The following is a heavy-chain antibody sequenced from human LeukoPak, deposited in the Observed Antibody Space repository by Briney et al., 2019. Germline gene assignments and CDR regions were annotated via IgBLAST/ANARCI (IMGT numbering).Heavy chain of an antibody. V-gene: IGHV3-21*01. CDR1: GFTFSSYS. CDR2: ISSSSSYI. Sequence: PGGSLRLSCAASGFTFSSYSMNWVRQAPGKGLEWVSSISSSSSYIYYADSVKGRFTISRDNAKNSLYLQMNSLRAEDTAVYYCARDRTVTTVLHYGMDAWGQGTTVTVSS. CDR3: ARDRTVTTVLHYGMDA. J-gene: IGHJ6*02. D-gene: IGHD4-4*01.